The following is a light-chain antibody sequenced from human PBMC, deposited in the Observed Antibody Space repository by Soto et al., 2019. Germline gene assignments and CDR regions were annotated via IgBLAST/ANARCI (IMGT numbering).Light chain of an antibody. CDR3: CSYVGATTYV. Sequence: QSALTQPASVSGSPGQSITISCTGTSSDVGSYNLVSWYQQHPGKAPKLMIYEGSKRPSGVSNRFSGSKSGKTASLTISGLQAEDEAEYYCCSYVGATTYVFGSGTKVTVL. V-gene: IGLV2-23*01. CDR2: EGS. CDR1: SSDVGSYNL. J-gene: IGLJ1*01.